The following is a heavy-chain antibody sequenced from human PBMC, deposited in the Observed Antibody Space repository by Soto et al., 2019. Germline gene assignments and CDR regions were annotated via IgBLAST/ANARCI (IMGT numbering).Heavy chain of an antibody. D-gene: IGHD3-3*01. CDR1: GGSFSGYY. J-gene: IGHJ6*02. V-gene: IGHV4-34*01. CDR2: INHSGST. Sequence: SETLSLTCAVYGGSFSGYYWSWIRQPPGKGLEWIGEINHSGSTNYNPSLKSRVTISVDTSKNQFSLKLSSVTAADTAMYYCARVSYDFWSGYEAGYYYYHGMDVWGQGTTVTVSS. CDR3: ARVSYDFWSGYEAGYYYYHGMDV.